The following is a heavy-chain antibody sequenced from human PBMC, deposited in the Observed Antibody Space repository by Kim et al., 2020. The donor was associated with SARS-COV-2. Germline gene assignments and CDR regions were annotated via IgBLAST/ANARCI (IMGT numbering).Heavy chain of an antibody. CDR1: GFTFSAYD. V-gene: IGHV3-48*02. CDR2: ITKSSTTI. D-gene: IGHD3-16*01. Sequence: GGSLRLFCATSGFTFSAYDMNWVRQAPGKGLEWLSFITKSSTTIYYADSVEGRFTISRDNAKNSLFPQMNSLRDEDTALYYCVRDRMGGAFDMWGQGTM. J-gene: IGHJ3*02. CDR3: VRDRMGGAFDM.